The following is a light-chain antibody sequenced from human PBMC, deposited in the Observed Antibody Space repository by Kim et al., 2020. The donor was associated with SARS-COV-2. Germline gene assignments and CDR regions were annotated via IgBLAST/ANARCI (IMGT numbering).Light chain of an antibody. CDR2: DVS. CDR3: TSYTSNSLV. J-gene: IGLJ3*02. V-gene: IGLV2-14*03. Sequence: PGKTIPIACTVTSSAFGGYKYFSWYQHHPGKAPSLMIYDVSNRPSGVSYRFSGSKSGNSASLTISGLQAEDEADYYCTSYTSNSLVFGGGTKLTVL. CDR1: SSAFGGYKY.